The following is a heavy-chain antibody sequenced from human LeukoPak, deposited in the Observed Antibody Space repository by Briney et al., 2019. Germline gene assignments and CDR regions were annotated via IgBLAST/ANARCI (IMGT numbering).Heavy chain of an antibody. Sequence: SETLSLTCTVPGDSTSGYYWSWIRQPARKGLEWIGRMYTSGSAYYNPSLKSRVTMSLDTSKKLFSLQMSSVTAADTAIYYCATERSRGLALWGQGALVIVSS. J-gene: IGHJ5*02. CDR2: MYTSGSA. CDR3: ATERSRGLAL. V-gene: IGHV4-4*07. D-gene: IGHD2-2*01. CDR1: GDSTSGYY.